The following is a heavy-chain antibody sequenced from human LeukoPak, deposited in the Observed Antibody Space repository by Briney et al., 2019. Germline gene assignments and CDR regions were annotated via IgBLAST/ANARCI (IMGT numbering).Heavy chain of an antibody. CDR2: ISGSGGST. D-gene: IGHD2/OR15-2a*01. CDR3: ARDREYNDY. J-gene: IGHJ4*02. CDR1: GFAFSSYA. V-gene: IGHV3-23*01. Sequence: GGSLRLSCAASGFAFSSYAMSWVRQAPGKGLEWVSAISGSGGSTYYADSVKGRFTISRDNAKNSLYLQMNSLRAEDTAVYYCARDREYNDYWGQGTLVAVSS.